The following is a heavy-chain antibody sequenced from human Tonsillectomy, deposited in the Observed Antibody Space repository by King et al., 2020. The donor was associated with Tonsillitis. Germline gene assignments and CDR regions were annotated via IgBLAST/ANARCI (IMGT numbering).Heavy chain of an antibody. CDR3: AKDRHIPWGRFFDY. V-gene: IGHV3-30*02. D-gene: IGHD3-16*01. CDR2: IRDDGRDI. J-gene: IGHJ4*02. CDR1: GFTFSTYG. Sequence: VQLVESGGGVVQPGGSLRLSCAASGFTFSTYGFHWVRQAPGKGLEWVAFIRDDGRDIYYTDSVKSRFTMSRDNSKNTVYLQMNSLRPEDTAIYYCAKDRHIPWGRFFDYWGQGTLVTVSS.